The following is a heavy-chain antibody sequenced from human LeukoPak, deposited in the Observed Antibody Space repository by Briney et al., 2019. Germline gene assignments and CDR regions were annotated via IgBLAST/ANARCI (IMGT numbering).Heavy chain of an antibody. D-gene: IGHD6-13*01. J-gene: IGHJ4*02. V-gene: IGHV4-59*01. CDR3: AREGVSAATFDY. CDR1: GGSISSYY. Sequence: SETLSLTCTVSGGSISSYYWSWIRQPPGKGLEWIGYIYDSIYDSETTNYNPSLRSRVTISVDTSKNQFSLNLSSVTAADTAVYYCAREGVSAATFDYWGQGTLVTVSS. CDR2: IYDSIYDSETT.